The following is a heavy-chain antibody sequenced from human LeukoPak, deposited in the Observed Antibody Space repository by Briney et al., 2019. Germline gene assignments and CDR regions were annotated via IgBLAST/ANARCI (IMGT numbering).Heavy chain of an antibody. D-gene: IGHD2-15*01. J-gene: IGHJ3*02. V-gene: IGHV3-49*04. Sequence: GGSLRLSCIASGFTFGDYAMSWVREAPGKGLEWVGFIRSKAYGGTTEYAASVKSRFSISRDDSKSIAYLQMNSLRTEDTAVFSCTRDCSGGSCWGDAFDIWGQGTMVTVSS. CDR3: TRDCSGGSCWGDAFDI. CDR1: GFTFGDYA. CDR2: IRSKAYGGTT.